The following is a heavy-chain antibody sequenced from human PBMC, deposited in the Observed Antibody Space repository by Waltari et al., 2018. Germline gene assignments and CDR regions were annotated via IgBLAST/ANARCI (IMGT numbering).Heavy chain of an antibody. D-gene: IGHD1-26*01. Sequence: QVQLQESGPGLVKPSETLSLTCTVSGASISNYYWPWIRRPPGKGLEWIGYIYHTGSANYKPSLQSRISMSVDTSKKQFSLMMRSVTAADTAVYYCVRDQGWTVGRPSRFDSWGQGILVTVSS. J-gene: IGHJ5*01. V-gene: IGHV4-59*01. CDR2: IYHTGSA. CDR1: GASISNYY. CDR3: VRDQGWTVGRPSRFDS.